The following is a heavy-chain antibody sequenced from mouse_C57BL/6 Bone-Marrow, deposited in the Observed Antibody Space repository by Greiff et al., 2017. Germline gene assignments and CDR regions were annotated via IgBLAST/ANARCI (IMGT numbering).Heavy chain of an antibody. Sequence: QVQLQQPGAELVKPGASVKMSCKASGYTFTSYWITWVKQRPGQGLEWIGDIYPGSGSTSYNEKFKSKATLTVDTSSSTAYMQLSSLPSEDSAVYYCAIPYYSNYWYFDVWGTGTTVTVSS. CDR2: IYPGSGST. CDR1: GYTFTSYW. J-gene: IGHJ1*03. CDR3: AIPYYSNYWYFDV. D-gene: IGHD2-5*01. V-gene: IGHV1-55*01.